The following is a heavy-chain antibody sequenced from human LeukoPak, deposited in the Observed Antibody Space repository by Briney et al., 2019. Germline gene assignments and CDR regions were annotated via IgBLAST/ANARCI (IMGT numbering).Heavy chain of an antibody. V-gene: IGHV4-39*01. Sequence: KPSETLSLTCTVSGGSISSYYWGWIRQPPGKGLEWIGSIYYSGSTYYNPSLKSRVTISVDTSKNQFSLKLSSVTAADMAVYYCARQALSGGSLQTGPTYYMDVWGKGTTVTVSS. CDR3: ARQALSGGSLQTGPTYYMDV. J-gene: IGHJ6*03. CDR1: GGSISSYY. CDR2: IYYSGST. D-gene: IGHD2-15*01.